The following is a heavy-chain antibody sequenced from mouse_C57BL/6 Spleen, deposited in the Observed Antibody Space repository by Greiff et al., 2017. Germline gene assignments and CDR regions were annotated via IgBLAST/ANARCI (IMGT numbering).Heavy chain of an antibody. CDR3: ARGGYYAMDY. CDR2: IYPGDGDT. V-gene: IGHV1-82*01. J-gene: IGHJ4*01. Sequence: VVESGASVKISCKASGYAFSSSWMNWVKQRPGKGLEWIGRIYPGDGDTNYNGKFKGKATLTADKSSSTAYMQLSSLTSEDSAVYFCARGGYYAMDYWGQGTSVTVSS. CDR1: GYAFSSSW.